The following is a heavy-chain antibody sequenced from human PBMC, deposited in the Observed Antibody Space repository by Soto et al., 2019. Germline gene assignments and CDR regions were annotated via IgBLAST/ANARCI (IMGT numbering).Heavy chain of an antibody. Sequence: QEQLVESGGGVVQPGTSLRLSCAASGSIFSGYGMHWVRQAPGKGLEWVAGIWYDGSNKYYADSVKGRFTISRDNSKNMLYSQMDSRRAEDTAVYYCGGDGIGGTAFRGFCDYWGQGTLVTISS. D-gene: IGHD1-7*01. J-gene: IGHJ4*02. V-gene: IGHV3-33*01. CDR1: GSIFSGYG. CDR2: IWYDGSNK. CDR3: GGDGIGGTAFRGFCDY.